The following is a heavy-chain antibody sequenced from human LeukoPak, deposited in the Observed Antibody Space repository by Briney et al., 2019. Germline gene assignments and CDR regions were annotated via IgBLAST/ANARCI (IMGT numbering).Heavy chain of an antibody. CDR1: GFTFSSYS. CDR2: ISSSSSYI. J-gene: IGHJ6*03. V-gene: IGHV3-21*01. CDR3: ARDGATMIVVVTSYYMDV. D-gene: IGHD3-22*01. Sequence: GGSPRLSCAASGFTFSSYSMNWVRQAPGKGLEWVSSISSSSSYIYYADSVKGRFTISGDNAKNSLYLQMNSLRAEDTAVYYCARDGATMIVVVTSYYMDVWGKGTTVTVSS.